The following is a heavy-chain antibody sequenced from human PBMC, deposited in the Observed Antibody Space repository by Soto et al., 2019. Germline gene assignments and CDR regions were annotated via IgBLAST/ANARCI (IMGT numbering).Heavy chain of an antibody. CDR2: ISAYNGNT. D-gene: IGHD3-3*01. V-gene: IGHV1-18*01. Sequence: QVQLVQSGAEVKKPGASVKVSCKASGYTFTSYGISWVRQAPGQGLEWMGWISAYNGNTNYAQKLQGRVTMTTDTSTSTAYMELRSLRSDDTTVYYCARDLYDFWSGYYTSSFDYWGQGTLVTVSS. CDR3: ARDLYDFWSGYYTSSFDY. CDR1: GYTFTSYG. J-gene: IGHJ4*02.